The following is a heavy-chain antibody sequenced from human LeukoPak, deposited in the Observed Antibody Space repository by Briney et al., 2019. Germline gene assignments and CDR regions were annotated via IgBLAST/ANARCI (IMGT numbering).Heavy chain of an antibody. V-gene: IGHV3-21*01. CDR2: ICSCSSYI. J-gene: IGHJ4*02. Sequence: GGSLRLSCAASGFTFSSYSMNWVRQAPGKGLEWVSSICSCSSYIYYADSVKGRFTISRYNAKNSLYLQMNSLRAEDTAVYYCARVDRPVVVSAAISREYYFDYWGQGTLVTVSS. CDR1: GFTFSSYS. CDR3: ARVDRPVVVSAAISREYYFDY. D-gene: IGHD2-2*01.